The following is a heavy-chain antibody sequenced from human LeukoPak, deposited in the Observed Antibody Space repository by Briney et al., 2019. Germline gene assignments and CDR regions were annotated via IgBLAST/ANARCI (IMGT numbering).Heavy chain of an antibody. CDR1: GFTFRNYG. Sequence: GGTLRLSCAASGFTFRNYGMNRVRQAPGKGLEWVSGISPSGGGTYYADSVKGRFTISRDNAKNSLYLQMNSLRAEDTAIYYCAKHQPGQRVVDYWGQGTLVTVSS. CDR3: AKHQPGQRVVDY. CDR2: ISPSGGGT. J-gene: IGHJ4*02. V-gene: IGHV3-23*01. D-gene: IGHD2-8*02.